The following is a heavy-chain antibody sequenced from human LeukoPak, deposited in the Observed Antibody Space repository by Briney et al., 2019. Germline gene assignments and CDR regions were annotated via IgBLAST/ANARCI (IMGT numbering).Heavy chain of an antibody. CDR2: ISGSGGST. J-gene: IGHJ4*02. V-gene: IGHV3-23*01. CDR3: AKGSVSYLDY. Sequence: GGSLRLACTASGFSFSSAWMSWVRQVPGKGLEWVSAISGSGGSTYYADSVKGRFTISRDNSKNTLYLQMNSLRAEDTAVYYCAKGSVSYLDYWGQGTLVTVSS. CDR1: GFSFSSAW. D-gene: IGHD2-8*01.